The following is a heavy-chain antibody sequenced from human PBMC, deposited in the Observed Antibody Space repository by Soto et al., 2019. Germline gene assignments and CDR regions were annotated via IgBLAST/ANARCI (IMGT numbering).Heavy chain of an antibody. CDR2: MNPNSGNT. D-gene: IGHD1-26*01. Sequence: QVQLVQSGAEVKKPGASVKVSCKASGYTFTSYDINWVRQATGQGLEWMGWMNPNSGNTGYAQKFQGRVTMTRNTSISTAYMELSSLRSEDTAVYYCARGPHRKCELENWFDPWGQGTLVTVSA. J-gene: IGHJ5*02. V-gene: IGHV1-8*01. CDR1: GYTFTSYD. CDR3: ARGPHRKCELENWFDP.